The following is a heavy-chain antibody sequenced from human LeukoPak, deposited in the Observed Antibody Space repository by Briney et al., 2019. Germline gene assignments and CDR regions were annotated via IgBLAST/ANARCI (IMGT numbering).Heavy chain of an antibody. J-gene: IGHJ2*01. V-gene: IGHV3-74*01. D-gene: IGHD1-7*01. CDR2: MNADGRTI. CDR3: ARAGNYYFDL. CDR1: GFTFNSSW. Sequence: GGSLRLSCAASGFTFNSSWMHWVRQGPGKGLVWVARMNADGRTINYADSVTGRFTISRDNAKNTLYLQMNSLRTEDAAVYYCARAGNYYFDLWGRGTQVTVSS.